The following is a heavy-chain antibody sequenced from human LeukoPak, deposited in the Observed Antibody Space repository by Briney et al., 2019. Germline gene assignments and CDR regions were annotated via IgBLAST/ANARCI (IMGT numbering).Heavy chain of an antibody. J-gene: IGHJ6*04. D-gene: IGHD3-9*01. Sequence: PSETLSLTCAFYGGSFSGYYWSWIRQPPGKVLEWIGEINHSGSTNYNPSLKSRVTISVDTSKNQLSLKLSSVTAADTVFFHSEDGIRYFDWFYYYGMDVWGKGTTVTVSS. CDR1: GGSFSGYY. CDR2: INHSGST. V-gene: IGHV4-34*01. CDR3: EDGIRYFDWFYYYGMDV.